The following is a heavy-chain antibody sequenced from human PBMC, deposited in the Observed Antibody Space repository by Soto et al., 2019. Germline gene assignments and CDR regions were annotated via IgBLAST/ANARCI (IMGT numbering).Heavy chain of an antibody. CDR1: GFTFSSYA. D-gene: IGHD3-9*01. V-gene: IGHV3-23*01. CDR2: ISGSGGST. J-gene: IGHJ4*02. Sequence: PGGSLRLSCAASGFTFSSYAMSWVRQAPGKGLEWVSAISGSGGSTYYADSVKGRFTISRDNSKNTLYLQMNSLRAEDTAVYYCASVPVYYDILTGYPPWGQGTLVTVSS. CDR3: ASVPVYYDILTGYPP.